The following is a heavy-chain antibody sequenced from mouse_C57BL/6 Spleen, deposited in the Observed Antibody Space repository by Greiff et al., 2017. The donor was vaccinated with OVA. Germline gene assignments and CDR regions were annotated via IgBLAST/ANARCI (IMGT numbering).Heavy chain of an antibody. J-gene: IGHJ2*01. V-gene: IGHV5-9-1*02. CDR2: ISSGGDYI. CDR3: TRADYYGDFDY. Sequence: EVMLVESGEGLVKPGGSLKLSCAASGFTFSSYAMSWVRQTPEKRLEWVAYISSGGDYIYYADTVKGRFTISRDNARNTLYLQMSSLKSEDTAMYYCTRADYYGDFDYWGQGTTLTGSS. D-gene: IGHD1-1*01. CDR1: GFTFSSYA.